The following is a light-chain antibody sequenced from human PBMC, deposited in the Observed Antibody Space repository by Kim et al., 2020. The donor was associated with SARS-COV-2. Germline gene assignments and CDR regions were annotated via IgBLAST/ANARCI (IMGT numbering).Light chain of an antibody. J-gene: IGLJ3*02. Sequence: GQRVTISCSGSSSNMDDNDVYWYQHLPGTAPKLLLYRNSQRPSGVPDRFSGSKSGTSASLAISGLRSEDEADYYCSTWDDILSGPVFGGGTQLTVL. CDR1: SSNMDDND. CDR3: STWDDILSGPV. V-gene: IGLV1-47*01. CDR2: RNS.